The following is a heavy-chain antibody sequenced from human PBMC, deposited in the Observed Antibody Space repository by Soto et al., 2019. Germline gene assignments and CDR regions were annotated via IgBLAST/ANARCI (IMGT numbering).Heavy chain of an antibody. D-gene: IGHD3-22*01. Sequence: GGSLRLSCAASGFTFSNAWMNWVRQAPGKGLEWVGRIKSKTDGGTTDYAAPVKGRFTISRDDSKNTLYLQMNSLKTEDPAVYYCFGRTYYYDSSGYPTLFDYWGQGTLVTVSS. J-gene: IGHJ4*02. CDR2: IKSKTDGGTT. CDR1: GFTFSNAW. CDR3: FGRTYYYDSSGYPTLFDY. V-gene: IGHV3-15*07.